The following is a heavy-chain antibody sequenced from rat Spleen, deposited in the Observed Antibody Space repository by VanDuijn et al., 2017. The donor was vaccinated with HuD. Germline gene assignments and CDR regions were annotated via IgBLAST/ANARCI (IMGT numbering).Heavy chain of an antibody. Sequence: EVQLVESGGGLVQPGRSLKLSCAASGFTFSNYYMAWVRQAPTKGLEWVAYISTGGGSTYYRDSVKGRFTVSRDNAKSTLSLQMDSLKSEDTATYYCTTQGIIRIPLFDYWGRGVMVTVSS. V-gene: IGHV5-27*01. J-gene: IGHJ2*01. D-gene: IGHD4-3*01. CDR1: GFTFSNYY. CDR2: ISTGGGST. CDR3: TTQGIIRIPLFDY.